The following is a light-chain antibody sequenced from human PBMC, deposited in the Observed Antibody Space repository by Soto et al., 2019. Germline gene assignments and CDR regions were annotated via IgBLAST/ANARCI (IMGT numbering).Light chain of an antibody. CDR1: SSDVGGYNY. J-gene: IGLJ2*01. CDR2: EVS. Sequence: QSVLTQPRSVSGSPGQSVTISCTGTSSDVGGYNYVSWYQQHPGKAPKLMIYEVSKRPSGVPDRLSGSKSGNTASLTVSGLQAEDEADYYCSSYAGSNNVLFGGGTKVTVL. V-gene: IGLV2-8*01. CDR3: SSYAGSNNVL.